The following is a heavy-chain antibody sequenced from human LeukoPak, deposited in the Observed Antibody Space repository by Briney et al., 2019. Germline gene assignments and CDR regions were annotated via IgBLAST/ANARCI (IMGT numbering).Heavy chain of an antibody. CDR3: ARARYSYVPHYYYYGMDV. Sequence: GRSLRLSCGASGFTFSSYVMHWVRQAPGKRLEWVAVIWYDGSNKYYADSVKGRFTISRDNSKNTLYLQMNSLRAEDTAVYYCARARYSYVPHYYYYGMDVWGQGTTVTVSS. CDR2: IWYDGSNK. CDR1: GFTFSSYV. V-gene: IGHV3-33*01. J-gene: IGHJ6*02. D-gene: IGHD5-18*01.